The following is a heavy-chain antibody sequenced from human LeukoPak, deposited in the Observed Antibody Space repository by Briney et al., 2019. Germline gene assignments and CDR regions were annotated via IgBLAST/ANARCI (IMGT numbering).Heavy chain of an antibody. V-gene: IGHV5-51*01. CDR1: GYSFTSYW. CDR3: ARKGELGVAGYDY. CDR2: IYPDDADT. Sequence: GESLKISCKVSGYSFTSYWIAWVRQMPGKGLEWMGIIYPDDADTTYSPSFEGQVTFSVDRFVSTAYLHWSSLKASDTAMYYCARKGELGVAGYDYWGQGTRVTVSS. J-gene: IGHJ4*02. D-gene: IGHD6-19*01.